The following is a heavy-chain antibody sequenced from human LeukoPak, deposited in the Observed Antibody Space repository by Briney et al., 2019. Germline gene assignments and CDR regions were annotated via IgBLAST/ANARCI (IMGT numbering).Heavy chain of an antibody. Sequence: GASVKVSSKASGYSFTTYDINWVRQATGQGLEWMGWMNLKSGYTGSAQKFQGRVTITRDTSTSTVYMELSSLRSEDTAVYYCARVAGSIDYWGQGALVTVSS. CDR3: ARVAGSIDY. J-gene: IGHJ4*02. CDR1: GYSFTTYD. V-gene: IGHV1-8*03. CDR2: MNLKSGYT. D-gene: IGHD1-26*01.